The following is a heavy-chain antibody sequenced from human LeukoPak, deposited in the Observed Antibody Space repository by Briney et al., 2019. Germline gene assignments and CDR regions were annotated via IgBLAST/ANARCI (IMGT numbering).Heavy chain of an antibody. CDR1: EFTFSSYA. Sequence: GGSLRLSFAASEFTFSSYAMTWVRQAPGKGLEWVSAISGIGGTSYYADSVKGRFTISRDNSKNTLYLQMNSLRVEDTAVYYCAKDERRYYNSGTYYPHYFDYWGQGTLVTVSS. J-gene: IGHJ4*02. D-gene: IGHD3-10*01. CDR2: ISGIGGTS. CDR3: AKDERRYYNSGTYYPHYFDY. V-gene: IGHV3-23*01.